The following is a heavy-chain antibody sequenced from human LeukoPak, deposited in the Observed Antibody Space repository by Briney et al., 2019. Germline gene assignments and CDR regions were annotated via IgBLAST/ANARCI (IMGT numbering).Heavy chain of an antibody. Sequence: SETLSLTCAVYGGSFSGYYWSWIRQPPGKGLEWIGEINHSGSTNYNPSLKSRVTISVDTSKNQFSLKLSSVTAADTAVYYCARTWGYSYGFTNWFDPWGQGTLVTVSS. CDR3: ARTWGYSYGFTNWFDP. D-gene: IGHD5-18*01. V-gene: IGHV4-34*01. J-gene: IGHJ5*02. CDR2: INHSGST. CDR1: GGSFSGYY.